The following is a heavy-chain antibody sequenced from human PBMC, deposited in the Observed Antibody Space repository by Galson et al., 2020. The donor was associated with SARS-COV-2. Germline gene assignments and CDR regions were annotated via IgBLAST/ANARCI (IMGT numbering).Heavy chain of an antibody. CDR1: GGSFSGYY. J-gene: IGHJ6*03. D-gene: IGHD4-17*01. CDR2: INHSGST. Sequence: SETLSLTCAVYGGSFSGYYWSWIRQPPGKGLEWIGEINHSGSTNYNPSLKSRVTISVDTSKNQFSLKLSSVTAADTAVYYCARGRGDYGGHRRYYMDVWGKGTTVTISS. CDR3: ARGRGDYGGHRRYYMDV. V-gene: IGHV4-34*01.